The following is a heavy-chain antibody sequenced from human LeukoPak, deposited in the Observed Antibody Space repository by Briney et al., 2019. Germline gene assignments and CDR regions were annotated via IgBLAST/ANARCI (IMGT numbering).Heavy chain of an antibody. Sequence: PGGSLRLSCAASEFTFSSYNMNWVRQAPGKGLEWVSSISSSSSYIYYADSVKGRFTISRDNAKNSLYLQMNSLRAEDTAVYYCARGPRVIYGDSSYVNNYYYYMDVWGKGTTVTVSS. CDR3: ARGPRVIYGDSSYVNNYYYYMDV. D-gene: IGHD4-17*01. CDR2: ISSSSSYI. V-gene: IGHV3-21*01. J-gene: IGHJ6*03. CDR1: EFTFSSYN.